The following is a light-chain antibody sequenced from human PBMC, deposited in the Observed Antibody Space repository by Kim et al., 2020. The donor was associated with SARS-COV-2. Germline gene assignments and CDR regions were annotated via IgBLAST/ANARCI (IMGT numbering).Light chain of an antibody. V-gene: IGLV1-47*01. J-gene: IGLJ3*02. Sequence: GQRVTISCSGSSSNIGSNYVYWYQQPPGTAPKLLIYRNNQRPSGVPDRFSGSKSGTSASLAISGLRSEDEADYYCAAWDDSLRGGVFGGGTKLTVL. CDR1: SSNIGSNY. CDR2: RNN. CDR3: AAWDDSLRGGV.